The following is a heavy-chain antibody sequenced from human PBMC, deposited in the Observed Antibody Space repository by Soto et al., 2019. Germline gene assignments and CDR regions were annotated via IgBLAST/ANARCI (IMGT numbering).Heavy chain of an antibody. CDR1: GGSISSSNW. Sequence: SETMSLTCAVSGGSISSSNWWSWVRKPPGKGLEWIGEIYHSGSTNYNPSLKSRVTISVDKSKNQFSLKLSSVTAADTAVYYCARSTPYSSGWYSSNWFDPWGQGTLVTVSS. J-gene: IGHJ5*02. CDR2: IYHSGST. V-gene: IGHV4-4*02. CDR3: ARSTPYSSGWYSSNWFDP. D-gene: IGHD6-19*01.